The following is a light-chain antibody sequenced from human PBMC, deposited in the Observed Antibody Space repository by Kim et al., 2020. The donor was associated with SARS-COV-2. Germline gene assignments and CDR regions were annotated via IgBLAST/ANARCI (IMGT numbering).Light chain of an antibody. V-gene: IGLV1-40*01. Sequence: RVTISCTGSSSNVGAGNAIHWYQQVPRTAPKLLIFADNNRPSGVPDRFSGSKSGTSASLTITGLQAEDEADYYCQSYDSSLTGGVFGGGTQLTVL. CDR2: ADN. CDR1: SSNVGAGNA. J-gene: IGLJ3*02. CDR3: QSYDSSLTGGV.